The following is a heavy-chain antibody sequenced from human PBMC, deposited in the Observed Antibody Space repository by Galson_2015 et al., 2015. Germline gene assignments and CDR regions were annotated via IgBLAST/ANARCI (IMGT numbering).Heavy chain of an antibody. Sequence: ETLSLTCAVYGGSFSGYYWNWIRQPPGKGLEWIGKINHSGSTNYNPSLKSRVTISVDTSKNQFSLKLSSVTAADTAVYYCASRRRDGYNYRAFDIWGQGTMVTVSS. V-gene: IGHV4-34*01. CDR1: GGSFSGYY. CDR3: ASRRRDGYNYRAFDI. D-gene: IGHD5-24*01. CDR2: INHSGST. J-gene: IGHJ3*02.